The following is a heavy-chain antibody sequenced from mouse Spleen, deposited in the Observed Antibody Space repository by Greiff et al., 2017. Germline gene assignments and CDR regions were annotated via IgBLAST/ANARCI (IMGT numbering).Heavy chain of an antibody. CDR1: GYTFTSYW. CDR2: IDPSDSYT. Sequence: QVQLQQPGAELVKPGASVKLSCKASGYTFTSYWMQWVKQRPGQGLEWIGEIDPSDSYTNYNQKFKGKATLTVDTSSSTAYMQLSSLTSEDSAVYYCAGPYDGYSGFAYWGQGTLVTVSA. CDR3: AGPYDGYSGFAY. D-gene: IGHD2-3*01. J-gene: IGHJ3*01. V-gene: IGHV1-50*01.